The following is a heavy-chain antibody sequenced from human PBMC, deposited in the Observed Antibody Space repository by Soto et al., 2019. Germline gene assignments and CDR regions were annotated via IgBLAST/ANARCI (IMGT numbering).Heavy chain of an antibody. CDR2: MSIGYEKT. CDR3: VRWSGYGDL. CDR1: GFTFKYYS. J-gene: IGHJ4*02. V-gene: IGHV3-23*01. D-gene: IGHD4-17*01. Sequence: PGGSLRLSCAASGFTFKYYSRAWVRQTPERGMEWISGMSIGYEKTFYADSVRGRFTVSRDSSRNTVDLQMHNLRADDTAIYYCVRWSGYGDLWGQGTRVTVSS.